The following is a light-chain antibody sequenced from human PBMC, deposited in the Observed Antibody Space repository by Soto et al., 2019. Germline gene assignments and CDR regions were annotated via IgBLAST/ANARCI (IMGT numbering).Light chain of an antibody. V-gene: IGKV3-20*01. J-gene: IGKJ4*01. Sequence: EIVLTQSPGTLSLSPGERATLSCRASQSVSRNYLAWYQQKPGQAPRLLIYGASSRATGIPDRFSGSGSGTDFTLTISRLEPEDFAMYYCQQYASSPALTFGGGTKVEIK. CDR1: QSVSRNY. CDR3: QQYASSPALT. CDR2: GAS.